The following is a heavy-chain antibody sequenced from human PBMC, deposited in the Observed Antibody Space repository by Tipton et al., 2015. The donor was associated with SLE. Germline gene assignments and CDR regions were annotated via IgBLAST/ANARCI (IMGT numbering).Heavy chain of an antibody. D-gene: IGHD3-9*01. CDR2: INPSGGST. CDR1: GYTFTSYY. Sequence: QLVQSGAEVKKPGASVKVSCKASGYTFTSYYMHWVRQAPGQGLKWMGMINPSGGSTSYAQSFQGRVTMTRDTSTSIVYMELRSLRSEDTAVYYCARGREYFDWLLGELSAMYVWGQGATFTVSS. V-gene: IGHV1-46*01. J-gene: IGHJ6*02. CDR3: ARGREYFDWLLGELSAMYV.